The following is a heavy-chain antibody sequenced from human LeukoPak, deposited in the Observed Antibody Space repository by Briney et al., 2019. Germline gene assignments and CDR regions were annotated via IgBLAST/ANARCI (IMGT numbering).Heavy chain of an antibody. CDR1: GFTFSGSA. CDR2: ISAAATHK. CDR3: ANHEDYSASSIHY. V-gene: IGHV3-23*01. Sequence: GGSLRLSCAASGFTFSGSAMSWVRQAPGKGLDWVSAISAAATHKYYADSLKGRSTISRDNPKNTLYLQMSSLRAEDTAVYYCANHEDYSASSIHYWGQGALVTVSS. J-gene: IGHJ4*02. D-gene: IGHD4-11*01.